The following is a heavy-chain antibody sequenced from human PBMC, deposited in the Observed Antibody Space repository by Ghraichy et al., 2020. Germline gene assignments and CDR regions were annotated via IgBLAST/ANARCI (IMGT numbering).Heavy chain of an antibody. V-gene: IGHV4-59*01. Sequence: SETLSLTCTVSGGSISSYYWSWIRQPPGKGLEWIGYIYYSGSTNYNPSLKSRVTISVDTSKNQFSLKLSSVTAADTAVYYCARAPSDMLYLGPHFDYWGQGTLVTVSS. D-gene: IGHD2-8*01. J-gene: IGHJ4*02. CDR3: ARAPSDMLYLGPHFDY. CDR1: GGSISSYY. CDR2: IYYSGST.